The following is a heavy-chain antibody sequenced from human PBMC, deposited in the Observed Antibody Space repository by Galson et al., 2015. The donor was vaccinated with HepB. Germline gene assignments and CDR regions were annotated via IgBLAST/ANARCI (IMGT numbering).Heavy chain of an antibody. Sequence: SLRLSCAASGFTFSSYAMSWVRQAPGKGLEWVSAISGSGGSTYYADSVKGRFTISRDNSKNTLYLQMNSLRAEDTAVYYCARRAVQLWLRSNARQNWFDPWGQGTLVTVSS. CDR3: ARRAVQLWLRSNARQNWFDP. CDR2: ISGSGGST. CDR1: GFTFSSYA. D-gene: IGHD5-18*01. V-gene: IGHV3-23*01. J-gene: IGHJ5*02.